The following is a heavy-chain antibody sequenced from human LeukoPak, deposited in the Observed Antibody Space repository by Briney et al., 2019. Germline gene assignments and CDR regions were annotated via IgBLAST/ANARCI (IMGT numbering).Heavy chain of an antibody. CDR1: GFTFSSYA. CDR3: AKGRFLEWFPNWFDP. Sequence: PGGSLRLSCAASGFTFSSYAMSWVRQAPGKGLEWVSAISGSGGSTYYADSVKGRFTISRDNSKSTLYLQMNSLRAEDTAVYYCAKGRFLEWFPNWFDPWGQGTLVTVSS. CDR2: ISGSGGST. D-gene: IGHD3-3*01. V-gene: IGHV3-23*01. J-gene: IGHJ5*02.